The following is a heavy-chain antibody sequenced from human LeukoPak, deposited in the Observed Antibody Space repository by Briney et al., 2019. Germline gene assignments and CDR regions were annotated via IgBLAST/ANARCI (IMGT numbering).Heavy chain of an antibody. J-gene: IGHJ3*02. CDR1: GFTFSMSW. D-gene: IGHD5-24*01. V-gene: IGHV3-66*01. Sequence: GGSLRLSCAASGFTFSMSWMTWVRQAPGKGLEWVSTSTYYADSVKGRFTISRDNSKNTLYLQMNSLRAEDTAVYYCARVGRRWLQLNAFDIWGQGTMVTVSS. CDR2: ST. CDR3: ARVGRRWLQLNAFDI.